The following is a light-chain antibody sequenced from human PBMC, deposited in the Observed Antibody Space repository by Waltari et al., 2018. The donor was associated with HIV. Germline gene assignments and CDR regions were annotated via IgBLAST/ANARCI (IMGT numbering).Light chain of an antibody. J-gene: IGLJ2*01. CDR1: GSDVGGYNY. V-gene: IGLV2-14*01. CDR2: EVT. CDR3: SSDTSSSTLYVV. Sequence: QSALTQPASVSGSPGQSITISCTGTGSDVGGYNYVSWYQQHPVKAPKLMMYEVTNRPSGVFNRFSSSKSGNTASLTISGLQAEDEADYYCSSDTSSSTLYVVFGGGTKLTVL.